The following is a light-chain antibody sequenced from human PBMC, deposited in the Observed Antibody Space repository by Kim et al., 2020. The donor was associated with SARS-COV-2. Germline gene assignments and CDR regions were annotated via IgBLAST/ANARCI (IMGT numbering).Light chain of an antibody. V-gene: IGKV3-20*01. CDR2: SAS. Sequence: ENALTQSPGPLSLSPGERATLSCRASQSVSSNFLAWYQQKTGQAPRLLIYSASSRASGIPDRFSGSGSGTDFTLTISTLEPEDFAVYYCQQYATSPERFGQGTKVDIK. CDR1: QSVSSNF. J-gene: IGKJ1*01. CDR3: QQYATSPER.